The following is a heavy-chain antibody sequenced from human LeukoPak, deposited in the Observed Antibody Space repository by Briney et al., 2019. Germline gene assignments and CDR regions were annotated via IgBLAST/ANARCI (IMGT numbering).Heavy chain of an antibody. CDR3: ARRGSDYGDYVEDY. D-gene: IGHD4-17*01. V-gene: IGHV5-51*01. J-gene: IGHJ4*02. CDR2: IYPGGSDT. Sequence: GESLKISCKGSGYSFTNYWIGWARQMPGKGLEWMGLIYPGGSDTRYSPSFQGQVTISADKSISTAYLQWSSLKASDTAMYYCARRGSDYGDYVEDYWGQGTLVTVSS. CDR1: GYSFTNYW.